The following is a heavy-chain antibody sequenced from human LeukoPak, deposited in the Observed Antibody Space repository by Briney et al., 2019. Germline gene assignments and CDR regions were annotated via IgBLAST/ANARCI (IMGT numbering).Heavy chain of an antibody. D-gene: IGHD3-10*01. CDR3: ASQGGDYYGSGSYYPLGN. Sequence: GGSLRLSCAASGFTFSSYWMSWVRQAPGKGLEWVANIKQDGSEKYYVDSVKGRFTISRDNAKNSLYLQMNSLRAEDTAVYYCASQGGDYYGSGSYYPLGNWGQGTLVTVSS. V-gene: IGHV3-7*01. CDR1: GFTFSSYW. J-gene: IGHJ4*02. CDR2: IKQDGSEK.